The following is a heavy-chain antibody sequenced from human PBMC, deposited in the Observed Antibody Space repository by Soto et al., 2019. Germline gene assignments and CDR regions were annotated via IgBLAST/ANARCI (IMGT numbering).Heavy chain of an antibody. D-gene: IGHD1-26*01. Sequence: GESLKISCKGSGYSFTSYWIGWVRQMPGKGLEWMGIIYPGDSDTRYSPSFQGQVTISADKSISTAYLQWSSLKASDTAMYYCARLNGGELLLNWFDPWGQGTLVTVSS. CDR3: ARLNGGELLLNWFDP. CDR2: IYPGDSDT. V-gene: IGHV5-51*01. J-gene: IGHJ5*02. CDR1: GYSFTSYW.